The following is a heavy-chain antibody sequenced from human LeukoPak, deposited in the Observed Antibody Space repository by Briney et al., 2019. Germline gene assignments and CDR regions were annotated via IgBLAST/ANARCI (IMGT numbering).Heavy chain of an antibody. CDR3: ATDHGSTSCYCGAPDL. Sequence: PGRSLRLSCAASGFTFDDYAMHWVRQAPGKGLEWVGRIKSKADGGTADYAAPVKGRFTISRDDSKKTIYLQMNSLKTEDTAVYYCATDHGSTSCYCGAPDLWGQGTMVIVSS. D-gene: IGHD2-2*01. V-gene: IGHV3-15*07. J-gene: IGHJ3*01. CDR1: GFTFDDYA. CDR2: IKSKADGGTA.